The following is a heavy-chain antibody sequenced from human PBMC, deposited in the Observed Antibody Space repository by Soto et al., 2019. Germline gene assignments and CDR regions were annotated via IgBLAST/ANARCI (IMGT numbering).Heavy chain of an antibody. Sequence: DVQLVESGGDLVQPGGSLRLSCAASGFTFEDYAMHWVRQAPGKGLEWVSGISWNSGSIGYVDSVKGRFTISRDNAKKSLYLQMNSLRAEDTALYYCTKLGGYSASDWIWSDYWGQGTLVTVSS. V-gene: IGHV3-9*01. D-gene: IGHD5-12*01. J-gene: IGHJ4*02. CDR3: TKLGGYSASDWIWSDY. CDR2: ISWNSGSI. CDR1: GFTFEDYA.